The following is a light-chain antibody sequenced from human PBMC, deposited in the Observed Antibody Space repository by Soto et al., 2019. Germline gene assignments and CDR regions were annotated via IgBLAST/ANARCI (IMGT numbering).Light chain of an antibody. CDR1: QSILNN. Sequence: EVVMTQSPATLSVSPGESATLSCRTSQSILNNLAWYQSKPDQAPRLLIFGASTRSAGIPARFSGSGSATEFTLTTSSLQSQDSAAYYCHHYSNWPPYTFGPGTRLEIK. CDR2: GAS. J-gene: IGKJ2*01. CDR3: HHYSNWPPYT. V-gene: IGKV3D-15*01.